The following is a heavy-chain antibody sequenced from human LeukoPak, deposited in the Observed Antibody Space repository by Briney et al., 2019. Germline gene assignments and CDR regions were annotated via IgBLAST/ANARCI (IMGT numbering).Heavy chain of an antibody. J-gene: IGHJ4*02. CDR2: ISGSGGTT. D-gene: IGHD4-17*01. CDR1: GFTFGNYA. V-gene: IGHV3-23*01. CDR3: ARGSYGDYGVVDH. Sequence: PGGSLRLSCAASGFTFGNYAMSWGRQTLGKGLEWASTISGSGGTTYYADSVKGRFTISRDNSNNTLYVQMKSLRAEDTAVYYCARGSYGDYGVVDHWGQGTLVTVSS.